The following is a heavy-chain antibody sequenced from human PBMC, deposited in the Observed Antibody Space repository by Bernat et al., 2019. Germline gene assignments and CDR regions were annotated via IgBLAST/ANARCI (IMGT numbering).Heavy chain of an antibody. Sequence: QVQLQQWGAGLLKPSETLSLTCAVYGGSFSAYYWSWIRQPPGKGLEWIGEINHSGSTNYNPSLKSRVTISVDTSKNQFSLKLSFVTAADTAVYYCAGGGQEFREFQYYYFYYMDVWGKGTTVTVSS. J-gene: IGHJ6*03. CDR3: AGGGQEFREFQYYYFYYMDV. D-gene: IGHD3-10*01. CDR2: INHSGST. CDR1: GGSFSAYY. V-gene: IGHV4-34*01.